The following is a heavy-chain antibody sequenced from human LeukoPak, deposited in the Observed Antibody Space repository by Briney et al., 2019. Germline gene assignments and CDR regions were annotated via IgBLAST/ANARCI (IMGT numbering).Heavy chain of an antibody. J-gene: IGHJ6*02. CDR2: ISYDGSNK. V-gene: IGHV3-30-3*01. CDR3: ARGGSGWHFALYYYYGMDV. CDR1: GLTFSSYA. D-gene: IGHD6-19*01. Sequence: GGSLRLSCAASGLTFSSYAMHWVRQAPGKGLEWVAVISYDGSNKYYADSVKGRFTISRDNSKNTLYLQMNSLRAEDTAVYYCARGGSGWHFALYYYYGMDVWGQGTTVTVSS.